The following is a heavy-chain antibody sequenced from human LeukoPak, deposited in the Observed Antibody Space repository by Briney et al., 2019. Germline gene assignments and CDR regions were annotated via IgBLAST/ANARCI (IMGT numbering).Heavy chain of an antibody. CDR1: GYTLTELS. CDR3: ATTADHDSSGYLFRAWFDP. CDR2: FDPEDGGT. J-gene: IGHJ5*02. D-gene: IGHD3-22*01. Sequence: ASVKVSCKVSGYTLTELSMHWVRQAPGKGLEWMGGFDPEDGGTIYAQKFQGRVTMTEDTSTDTAYMELSSLRSEDTAVYYCATTADHDSSGYLFRAWFDPWGQGTLVTVSS. V-gene: IGHV1-24*01.